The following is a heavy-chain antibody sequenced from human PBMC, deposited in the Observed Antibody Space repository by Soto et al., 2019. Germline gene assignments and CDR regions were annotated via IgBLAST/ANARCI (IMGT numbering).Heavy chain of an antibody. V-gene: IGHV1-3*01. CDR2: INAGNGNT. Sequence: QVQLVQSGAEVKKPGASVKVSCKASGYTFTSYAMHWVRQAPGQRLEWMGWINAGNGNTKYSQKLQGRVTITRDTSASTAYMELSSLRSEDTAVYYCARDRGYCSSTSCQNWFDPWGQGTLVTVSS. CDR3: ARDRGYCSSTSCQNWFDP. D-gene: IGHD2-2*01. J-gene: IGHJ5*02. CDR1: GYTFTSYA.